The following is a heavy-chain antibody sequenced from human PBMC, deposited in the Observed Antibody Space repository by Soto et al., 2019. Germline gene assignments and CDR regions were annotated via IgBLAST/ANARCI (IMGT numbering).Heavy chain of an antibody. V-gene: IGHV1-69*01. Sequence: QVQLVQSGAEVKKPGSSVKVSCKASGGTFSNYAISWVRQAPGQGLEWMGGITPIFGAANYAQKFQGGVTITADESTNTAYMELSSLRSEDTALYYCARGWSYDILTAYSYWGQGTLVTVSS. CDR1: GGTFSNYA. CDR2: ITPIFGAA. CDR3: ARGWSYDILTAYSY. D-gene: IGHD3-9*01. J-gene: IGHJ4*02.